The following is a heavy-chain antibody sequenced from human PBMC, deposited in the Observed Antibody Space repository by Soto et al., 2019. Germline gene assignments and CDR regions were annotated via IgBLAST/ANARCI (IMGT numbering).Heavy chain of an antibody. D-gene: IGHD2-2*01. CDR1: GGSINSGNYY. J-gene: IGHJ5*02. CDR2: ISYSGSA. CDR3: ARRRCTTTTCFDP. Sequence: SETLSLTCSVSGGSINSGNYYWSWILQHPGKGLEWIGYISYSGSAHYNPSLMSRVFISVDTSTNQFSLKLSSVTDADTAVYYCARRRCTTTTCFDPWGQGILVTSPQ. V-gene: IGHV4-31*03.